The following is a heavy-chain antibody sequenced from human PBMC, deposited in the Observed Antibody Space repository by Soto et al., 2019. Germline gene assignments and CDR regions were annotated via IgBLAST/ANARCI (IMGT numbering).Heavy chain of an antibody. D-gene: IGHD3-3*01. CDR3: ASQIFWSGSTAHGMDV. V-gene: IGHV3-33*01. CDR2: IWFDGTKK. CDR1: GFTFSTYG. Sequence: PGGSLRLSCAASGFTFSTYGMHWVRQAPGKGLEWVAVIWFDGTKKYYADSVNGRFTISRDNSKNTLYLQMNSLRAEDTAVYYCASQIFWSGSTAHGMDVWGQGTAGTVSS. J-gene: IGHJ6*02.